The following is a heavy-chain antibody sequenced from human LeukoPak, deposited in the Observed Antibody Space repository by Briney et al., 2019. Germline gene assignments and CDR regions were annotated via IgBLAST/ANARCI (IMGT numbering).Heavy chain of an antibody. D-gene: IGHD3-3*01. J-gene: IGHJ4*02. CDR3: AWTYYDFWSGYDPGILDY. CDR2: ISAYNGNT. V-gene: IGHV1-18*01. CDR1: GYSFTSYG. Sequence: ASVKVSCKASGYSFTSYGISWVRQAPGQGLEWMGWISAYNGNTNNAQKLQGRVTMTTDTSTSTAYMELRSLRSDDTAVYYCAWTYYDFWSGYDPGILDYWGQGTLVTVSS.